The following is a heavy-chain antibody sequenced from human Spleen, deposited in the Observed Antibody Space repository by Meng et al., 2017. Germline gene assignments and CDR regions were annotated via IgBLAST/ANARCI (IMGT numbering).Heavy chain of an antibody. Sequence: QGQLQRWGAGLLKPSETLSLTCVVSGGSFSDYYWSWIRQPPGKGLEWIGEINHSGSTNYNPSLESRATISVDTSQKKLSLKLTSVTAADSAVYYCARGPTTTAHDFDYWGQGTLVTVSS. CDR1: GGSFSDYY. V-gene: IGHV4-34*01. CDR3: ARGPTTTAHDFDY. J-gene: IGHJ4*02. D-gene: IGHD4-11*01. CDR2: INHSGST.